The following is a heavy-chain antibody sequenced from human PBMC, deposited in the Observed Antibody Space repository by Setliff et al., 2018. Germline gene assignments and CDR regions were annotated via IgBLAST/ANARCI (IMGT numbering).Heavy chain of an antibody. V-gene: IGHV4-61*09. D-gene: IGHD3-22*01. CDR1: GYSISSGYY. J-gene: IGHJ4*02. CDR2: IYTSGST. Sequence: SETLSLTCTVSGYSISSGYYWSWIRQPAGKGLEWIGHIYTSGSTNYNPSLKSRVTISVDTSKNQFSLKLSSVTAADTAVYYCARTDDSSGYYYGWGQGTLVTVSS. CDR3: ARTDDSSGYYYG.